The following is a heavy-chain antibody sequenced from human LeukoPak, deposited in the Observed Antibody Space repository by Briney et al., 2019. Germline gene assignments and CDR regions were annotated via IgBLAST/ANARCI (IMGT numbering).Heavy chain of an antibody. Sequence: GGSLRLSCAASGFTFSSSGMSWVRQAPGKGLEWVSAISASGGGTNHADSVKGRFTISRDNAKNSLYLQMNSLRAEDTAVYYCARESGWYDWGQGTLVTVSS. CDR2: ISASGGGT. J-gene: IGHJ4*02. D-gene: IGHD6-19*01. CDR3: ARESGWYD. V-gene: IGHV3-23*01. CDR1: GFTFSSSG.